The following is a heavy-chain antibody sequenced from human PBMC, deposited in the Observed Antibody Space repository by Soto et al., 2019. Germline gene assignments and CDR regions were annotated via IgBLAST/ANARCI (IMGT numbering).Heavy chain of an antibody. D-gene: IGHD6-19*01. CDR3: ARELYSSGWSSLDY. V-gene: IGHV1-69*13. Sequence: GASVXVSCKASGGTFSSYAISWVRQAPGQGLEWMGGIIPIFGTANYAQKFQGRVTITADESTSTAYMELSSLRSEDTAVYYCARELYSSGWSSLDYWGQGTLVTVSS. J-gene: IGHJ4*02. CDR2: IIPIFGTA. CDR1: GGTFSSYA.